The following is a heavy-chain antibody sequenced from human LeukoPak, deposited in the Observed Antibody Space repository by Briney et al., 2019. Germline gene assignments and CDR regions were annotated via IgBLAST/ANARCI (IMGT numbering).Heavy chain of an antibody. Sequence: SETLSLTCTVSGGSISSSSYYWGWIRQPPGKGLEWIGSIYHSGSTYYNPSLKSRVIISVDTSKNQFSLKLSSVTAADTAVYYCAREASTTRRVAARRYYYYMDVWGKGTTVTVSS. D-gene: IGHD6-6*01. V-gene: IGHV4-39*07. CDR3: AREASTTRRVAARRYYYYMDV. CDR2: IYHSGST. CDR1: GGSISSSSYY. J-gene: IGHJ6*03.